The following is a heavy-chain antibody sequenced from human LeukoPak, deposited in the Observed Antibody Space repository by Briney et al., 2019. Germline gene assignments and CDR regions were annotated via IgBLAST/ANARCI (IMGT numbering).Heavy chain of an antibody. CDR2: ISGNGGNT. CDR1: GFTFSSYA. V-gene: IGHV3-23*01. J-gene: IGHJ4*02. CDR3: AKHTGIAVAGHLDN. Sequence: GGSLRLSCAASGFTFSSYAMSWVRQAPGKGLEWVSAISGNGGNTYYAASVKGRFTISRDNSKNTLYLQMNSLRAEDTAVYYGAKHTGIAVAGHLDNWGQGTLVTVSS. D-gene: IGHD6-13*01.